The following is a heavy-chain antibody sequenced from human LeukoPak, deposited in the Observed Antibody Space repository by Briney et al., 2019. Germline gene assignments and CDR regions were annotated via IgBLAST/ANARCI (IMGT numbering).Heavy chain of an antibody. CDR1: GYTFTSYA. Sequence: ASVKVSCKASGYTFTSYAMHWVRQAPGQRLEWMGWINAGNGNTKYSQKFQGRVTITRDTSASTAYMELSSLRSEDTAVYYCAREQYYYGSGSCYNEDYYYYGMDVWGQGTTVTVSS. D-gene: IGHD3-10*01. CDR2: INAGNGNT. J-gene: IGHJ6*02. V-gene: IGHV1-3*01. CDR3: AREQYYYGSGSCYNEDYYYYGMDV.